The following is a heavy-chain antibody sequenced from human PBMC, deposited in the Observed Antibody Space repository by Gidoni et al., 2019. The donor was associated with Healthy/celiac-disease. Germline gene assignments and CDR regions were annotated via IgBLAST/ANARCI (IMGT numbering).Heavy chain of an antibody. CDR2: IIPIFGTA. CDR1: GGTFSSYA. J-gene: IGHJ6*02. Sequence: QVQLVQSGAEVKKPGSSVKVSCKASGGTFSSYAIRWVRQAPGQGLEWMGGIIPIFGTANYAQKFQGRVTITADESTSTAYMELSSLRSEDTAVYYCARDNNSPYVSRLPYYYYGMDVWGQGTTVTVSS. CDR3: ARDNNSPYVSRLPYYYYGMDV. V-gene: IGHV1-69*01. D-gene: IGHD5-18*01.